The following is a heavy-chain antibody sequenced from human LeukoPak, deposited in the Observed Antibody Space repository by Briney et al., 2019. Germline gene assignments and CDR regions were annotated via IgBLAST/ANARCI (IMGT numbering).Heavy chain of an antibody. CDR1: GGSFSGYY. CDR3: AKDRLGYSGARGFDW. CDR2: INHSGST. D-gene: IGHD5-12*01. V-gene: IGHV4-34*01. J-gene: IGHJ4*02. Sequence: SETLSLTCAVYGGSFSGYYWSWIRQPPGKGLEWIGEINHSGSTNYNPSLKSRVTISVDTSKNQFSLKLSSVTAADTAVYYCAKDRLGYSGARGFDWWGQGTLVTVSS.